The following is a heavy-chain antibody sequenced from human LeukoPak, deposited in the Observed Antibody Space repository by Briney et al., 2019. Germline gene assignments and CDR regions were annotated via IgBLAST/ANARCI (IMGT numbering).Heavy chain of an antibody. CDR1: GFTFSSYS. D-gene: IGHD2-2*01. Sequence: PGGSLRLSCAASGFTFSSYSMNWVRQAPGKGLEWVSSISSSSSYIYYADSVKGRFTISRDNAKNSLYLQMNSLRAEDTAVYYCARDLNPRYQLPRGFDPWGQGTLVTVSS. CDR2: ISSSSSYI. CDR3: ARDLNPRYQLPRGFDP. J-gene: IGHJ5*02. V-gene: IGHV3-21*01.